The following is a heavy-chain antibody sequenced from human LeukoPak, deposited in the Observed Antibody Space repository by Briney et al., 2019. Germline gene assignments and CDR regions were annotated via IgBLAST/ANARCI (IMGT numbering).Heavy chain of an antibody. Sequence: GSLRLSCAASGFTFSSYAMSWVRQAPGKGLEWVSVIYSGGSTYYADSVKGRFTISRDNAKNSLYLQVNSLRAEDTAVYYCARERYSSSWTVYYFDFWGQGTPVTVSS. CDR2: IYSGGST. CDR1: GFTFSSYA. J-gene: IGHJ4*02. CDR3: ARERYSSSWTVYYFDF. V-gene: IGHV3-66*01. D-gene: IGHD6-13*01.